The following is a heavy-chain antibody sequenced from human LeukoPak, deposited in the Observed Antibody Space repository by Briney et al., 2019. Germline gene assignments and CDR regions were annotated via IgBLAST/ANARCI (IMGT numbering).Heavy chain of an antibody. Sequence: SETLPLTCAVYGGSFSGYYWSWIRQPPGKGLEWIGEINHSGSTNYNPSLKSRVTISVDTSKNQFSLKLSSVTAADTAVYYCARGLAYCGGDCYSAPSYFDYWGQGTLVTVSS. D-gene: IGHD2-21*02. CDR1: GGSFSGYY. CDR2: INHSGST. V-gene: IGHV4-34*01. CDR3: ARGLAYCGGDCYSAPSYFDY. J-gene: IGHJ4*02.